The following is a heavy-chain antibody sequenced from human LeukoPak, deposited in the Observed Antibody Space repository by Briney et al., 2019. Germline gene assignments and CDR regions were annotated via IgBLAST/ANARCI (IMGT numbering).Heavy chain of an antibody. CDR1: GFTVSNNY. J-gene: IGHJ4*02. CDR2: IYHSGST. D-gene: IGHD1-26*01. CDR3: ARVVGAAFDY. V-gene: IGHV4-4*02. Sequence: PGGSLRLSCAASGFTVSNNYMSWVRQPPGKGLEWIGEIYHSGSTNYNPSLKSRVTISVDKSKNQFSLKLSSVTAADTAVYYCARVVGAAFDYWGQGTLVTVSS.